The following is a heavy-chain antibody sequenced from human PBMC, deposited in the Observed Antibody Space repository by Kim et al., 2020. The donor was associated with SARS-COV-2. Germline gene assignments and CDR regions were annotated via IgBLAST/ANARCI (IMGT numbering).Heavy chain of an antibody. CDR1: GFTFSSYG. CDR3: AKVLGPYCSSTSCYRWFDP. Sequence: GGSLRLSCAASGFTFSSYGMHWVRQAPGKGLEWVAVISYDGSNKYYADSVKGRFTISRDNSKNTLYLQMNSLRAEDTAVYYCAKVLGPYCSSTSCYRWFDPWGQGTLVTVSS. J-gene: IGHJ5*02. D-gene: IGHD2-2*01. CDR2: ISYDGSNK. V-gene: IGHV3-30*18.